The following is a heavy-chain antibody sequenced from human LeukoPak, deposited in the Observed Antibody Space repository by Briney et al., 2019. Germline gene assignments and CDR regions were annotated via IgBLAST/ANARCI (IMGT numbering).Heavy chain of an antibody. J-gene: IGHJ2*01. CDR3: VSSGSYDYYFDL. D-gene: IGHD1-26*01. CDR1: GFTFSNYW. Sequence: GGSLRLSCAASGFTFSNYWMHWVRQAPGKGLVWVSRINSDGSATNYADSVKGRFTISRDNAKNTLYLQMNSLRAEDTAVYYCVSSGSYDYYFDLWGRGTLVTVSS. V-gene: IGHV3-74*01. CDR2: INSDGSAT.